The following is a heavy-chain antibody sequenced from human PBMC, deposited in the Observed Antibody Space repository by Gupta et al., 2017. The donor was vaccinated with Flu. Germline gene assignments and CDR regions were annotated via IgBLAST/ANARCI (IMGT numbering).Heavy chain of an antibody. J-gene: IGHJ6*02. CDR1: RGAFSTYA. CDR2: IIPILGTA. Sequence: QVQLVQSGAEVKKSGSSVKVSCKASRGAFSTYAISWVRHAPGQGLEWMGGIIPILGTANYAQKLQGRVTITADESTTTAYMELSSLRSEDTAVYYCASCGDIEVVPAAMDYYYGMDVWGQGTTVTVSS. V-gene: IGHV1-69*01. CDR3: ASCGDIEVVPAAMDYYYGMDV. D-gene: IGHD2-2*01.